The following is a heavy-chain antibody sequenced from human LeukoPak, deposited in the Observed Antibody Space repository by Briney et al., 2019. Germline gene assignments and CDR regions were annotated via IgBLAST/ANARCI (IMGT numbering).Heavy chain of an antibody. D-gene: IGHD3-16*01. CDR1: GGSISSYY. V-gene: IGHV4-4*07. CDR3: AREGGLAADFDY. Sequence: SETLSLTCTVSGGSISSYYWSWIRQPAGKGLERIGRIYTSGSTNYNPSLKSRVTMSVDTSKNLFSLKLSSVTAADTAVYYCAREGGLAADFDYWGQGTLVTVSS. J-gene: IGHJ4*02. CDR2: IYTSGST.